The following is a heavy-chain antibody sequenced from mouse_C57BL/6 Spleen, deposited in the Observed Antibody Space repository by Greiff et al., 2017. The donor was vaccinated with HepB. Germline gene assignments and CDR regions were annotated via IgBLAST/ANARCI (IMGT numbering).Heavy chain of an antibody. CDR2: IDTANGNT. CDR1: GFNIKNTY. D-gene: IGHD1-1*01. Sequence: EVQLQQSVAELVRPGASVKLSCTASGFNIKNTYMHWVKQRPEQGLEWIGRIDTANGNTKYAPKFQGKATITADTSSNTAYLQLSSLTSEDNAIYYCAPYYYGSSYDGAMDYWGQGTSVTVSS. J-gene: IGHJ4*01. CDR3: APYYYGSSYDGAMDY. V-gene: IGHV14-3*01.